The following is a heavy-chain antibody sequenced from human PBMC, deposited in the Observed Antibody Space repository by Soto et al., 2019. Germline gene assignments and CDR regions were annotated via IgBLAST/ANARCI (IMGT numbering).Heavy chain of an antibody. CDR1: GISISSDDYY. D-gene: IGHD4-17*01. J-gene: IGHJ4*02. V-gene: IGHV4-30-4*01. CDR3: ARASTVTTAAKFDS. Sequence: QVQLQESGPGLVKPSQTLSLTCTVSGISISSDDYYWSWIRQPPGKGLEWIGYISYAGNTYYNPSLQSRVAVSVDTSKNQFSLSMISVTAADTAVYYCARASTVTTAAKFDSWGQGALVTVSS. CDR2: ISYAGNT.